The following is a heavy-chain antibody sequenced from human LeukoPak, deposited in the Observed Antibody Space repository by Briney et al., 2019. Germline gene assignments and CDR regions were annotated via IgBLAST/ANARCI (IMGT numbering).Heavy chain of an antibody. Sequence: GGSLRLSCAASGFTFSPSAISWVRQAPGKGLQWVSAISGSDRHDTTYYADSVKGRFTISRDNSKNTVYLQMNSLRAEDTAVYYCARGIDYYDSSGYYYFDYWGQGTLVTVSS. CDR1: GFTFSPSA. J-gene: IGHJ4*02. V-gene: IGHV3-23*01. CDR2: ISGSDRHDTT. CDR3: ARGIDYYDSSGYYYFDY. D-gene: IGHD3-22*01.